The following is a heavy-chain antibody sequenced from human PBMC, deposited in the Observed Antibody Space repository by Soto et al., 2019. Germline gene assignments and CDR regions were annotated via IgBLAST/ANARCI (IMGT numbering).Heavy chain of an antibody. CDR1: GYTFTSYA. J-gene: IGHJ6*02. Sequence: ASVKVSCKASGYTFTSYAMHWVRQAPGQRLEWMGWINAGNGNTEYSQKFQGRVTITRDTSASTAYMELSSLRSEDTAVYYCARGRIVVVPAAPAYYYYGMDVWGQGTTVTVSS. CDR3: ARGRIVVVPAAPAYYYYGMDV. CDR2: INAGNGNT. V-gene: IGHV1-3*01. D-gene: IGHD2-2*01.